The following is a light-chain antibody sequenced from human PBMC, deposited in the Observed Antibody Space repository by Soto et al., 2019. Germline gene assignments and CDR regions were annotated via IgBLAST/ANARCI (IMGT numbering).Light chain of an antibody. J-gene: IGLJ2*01. CDR1: SSDVGSYNL. Sequence: HSALTQPASVSGSPGQSITISCTGTSSDVGSYNLVSWYQQHPGKAPKLLIYEGTKRPSGVSNRFSESKSGNTASLTTSGLQAEDEADYYCCSYAGSSTLVVFGGGTKLTVL. CDR2: EGT. V-gene: IGLV2-23*01. CDR3: CSYAGSSTLVV.